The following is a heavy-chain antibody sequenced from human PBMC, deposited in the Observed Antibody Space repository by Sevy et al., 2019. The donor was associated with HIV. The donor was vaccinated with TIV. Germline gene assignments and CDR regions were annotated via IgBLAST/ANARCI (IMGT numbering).Heavy chain of an antibody. CDR1: GFSFNTFS. CDR3: VRDQKGQYSAYDGAGYYGMDV. J-gene: IGHJ6*02. CDR2: ISSSSNYI. V-gene: IGHV3-21*01. D-gene: IGHD5-12*01. Sequence: GGSLRLSCAASGFSFNTFSMKWVRQRPEKGLEWVSSISSSSNYIFYADSVKGRFTISRDNAKDSLYLQMNSLRAEDTAVYYGVRDQKGQYSAYDGAGYYGMDVWGPGTTVTVSS.